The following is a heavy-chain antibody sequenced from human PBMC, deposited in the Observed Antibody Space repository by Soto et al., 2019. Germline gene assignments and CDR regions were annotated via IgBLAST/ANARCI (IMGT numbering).Heavy chain of an antibody. J-gene: IGHJ4*02. V-gene: IGHV3-23*01. Sequence: EVQLLESGGDLIQPGGSLRLSCVASGLTFGSRALSWVRQSPGEGLEWVSTITDTGGDAKYADSVRGRFAISRDNSKNTIYLQMSALRAEDSAIYFCVRGSKDSYPGRRIFDFWGRGTLVTVSS. D-gene: IGHD2-15*01. CDR1: GLTFGSRA. CDR3: VRGSKDSYPGRRIFDF. CDR2: ITDTGGDA.